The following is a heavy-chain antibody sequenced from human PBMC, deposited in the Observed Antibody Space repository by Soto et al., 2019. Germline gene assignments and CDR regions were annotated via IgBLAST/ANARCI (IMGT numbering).Heavy chain of an antibody. D-gene: IGHD3-22*01. Sequence: SETLSLTCTVSDGSISTSSYYWGWIRQSPGKGLEWIGTIFYTGRTYYNPSLESLVTLSVDTYKNQFSLHLSSVTAADTALYYCTRHHPHHYDSSGYFDYWGQGTLVTVS. CDR3: TRHHPHHYDSSGYFDY. CDR1: DGSISTSSYY. V-gene: IGHV4-39*01. CDR2: IFYTGRT. J-gene: IGHJ4*02.